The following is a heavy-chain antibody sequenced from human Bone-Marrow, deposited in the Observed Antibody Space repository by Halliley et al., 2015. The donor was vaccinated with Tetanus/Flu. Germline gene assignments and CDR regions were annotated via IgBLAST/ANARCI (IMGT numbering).Heavy chain of an antibody. J-gene: IGHJ4*02. CDR3: AEGYFDWLSLDY. Sequence: SLRLSCAASGFIFSNYGMHWARQAPGKGLEWVAVISYDGSIKYYADSVKGRFTISRDNSKNTLFLQMNSLRVEDTAVYYCAEGYFDWLSLDYWGQGTLVTVSS. V-gene: IGHV3-30*03. CDR1: GFIFSNYG. CDR2: ISYDGSIK. D-gene: IGHD3-9*01.